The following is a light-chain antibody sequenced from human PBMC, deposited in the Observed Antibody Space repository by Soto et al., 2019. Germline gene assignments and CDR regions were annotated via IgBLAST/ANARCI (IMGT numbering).Light chain of an antibody. CDR2: DVS. CDR1: SSDVGGYNY. CDR3: SSYTSSSTLVV. V-gene: IGLV2-14*01. Sequence: QSALTQPASVSGSPGQSMTISWTGTSSDVGGYNYVSWYQEDPGKAPKLMIYDVSNRPSGVSIRFSGSKSGNTASLTISGRQAEDEADYYCSSYTSSSTLVVFGGGTKLTVL. J-gene: IGLJ2*01.